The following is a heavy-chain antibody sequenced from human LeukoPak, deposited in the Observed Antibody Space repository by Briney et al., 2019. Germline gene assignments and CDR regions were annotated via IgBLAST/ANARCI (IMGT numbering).Heavy chain of an antibody. CDR3: ACAIDFSVGSKRGFEY. Sequence: GGSLRLFCGVCAFLFNTYSMRCVRHAPGKGLVGISYVCCRRDMIYCADSVKGRFTISIDNAKGSLFLEMNSLRAEDTAIYYCACAIDFSVGSKRGFEYWGLGPLVTVSS. J-gene: IGHJ4*02. D-gene: IGHD3/OR15-3a*01. CDR1: AFLFNTYS. V-gene: IGHV3-48*01. CDR2: VCCRRDMI.